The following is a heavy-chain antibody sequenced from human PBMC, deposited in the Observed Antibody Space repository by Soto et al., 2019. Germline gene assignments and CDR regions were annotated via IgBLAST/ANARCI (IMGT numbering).Heavy chain of an antibody. CDR2: IYYSGST. CDR1: GGSISSGGYY. D-gene: IGHD2-2*01. J-gene: IGHJ6*03. Sequence: SETLSLTCTVSGGSISSGGYYWSWIRQHPGKGLEWIGYIYYSGSTYYNPSLKSRVTISVDTSKNQFSLKLSSVTAADTAVYYCARERSTPRAYYYYYYYMDVWGKGTTVTVYS. V-gene: IGHV4-31*03. CDR3: ARERSTPRAYYYYYYYMDV.